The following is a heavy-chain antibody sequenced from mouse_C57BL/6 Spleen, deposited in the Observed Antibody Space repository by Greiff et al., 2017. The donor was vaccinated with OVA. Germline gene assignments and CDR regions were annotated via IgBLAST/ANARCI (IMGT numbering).Heavy chain of an antibody. CDR1: GFTFSSYG. V-gene: IGHV5-6*01. Sequence: EVMLVESGGDLVKPGGSLKLSCAASGFTFSSYGMSWVRQTPDKRLEWVATISSGGSYTYYPDSVKGRFTISRDNAKNTLYLQMSSLKSEDTAMYYCARGEGGSDRPFAYWGQGTLVTVSA. CDR2: ISSGGSYT. J-gene: IGHJ3*01. CDR3: ARGEGGSDRPFAY.